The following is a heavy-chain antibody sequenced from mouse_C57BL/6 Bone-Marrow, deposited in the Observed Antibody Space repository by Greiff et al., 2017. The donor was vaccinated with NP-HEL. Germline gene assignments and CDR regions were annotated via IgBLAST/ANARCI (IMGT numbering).Heavy chain of an antibody. D-gene: IGHD1-1*01. V-gene: IGHV1-61*01. CDR3: ARGDYGSSYRFAY. CDR2: IYPSDSET. Sequence: QVQLQQPGAELVRPGSSVKLSCKASGYTFTSYWMDWVKQRPGQGLEWIGNIYPSDSETHYNQKFQDKATLTVDKSSSPAYMQLSSLTSEDSAVYYCARGDYGSSYRFAYWGQGTLVTVSA. J-gene: IGHJ3*01. CDR1: GYTFTSYW.